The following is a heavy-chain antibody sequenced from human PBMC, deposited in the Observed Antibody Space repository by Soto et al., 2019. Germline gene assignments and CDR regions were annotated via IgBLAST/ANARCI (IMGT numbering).Heavy chain of an antibody. D-gene: IGHD5-12*01. V-gene: IGHV3-48*02. CDR1: GFTLSSYS. CDR3: ARDGGYSGYDIDY. J-gene: IGHJ4*02. CDR2: ISRTSSAI. Sequence: EVQLVESGGGLVQPGGSLRLSCVASGFTLSSYSMNWVRQAPGKGLDWVSYISRTSSAIYYADSVKGRFTISRDNANNSLFLQINSLRDEDTAVYYCARDGGYSGYDIDYWGQGTLVTVSS.